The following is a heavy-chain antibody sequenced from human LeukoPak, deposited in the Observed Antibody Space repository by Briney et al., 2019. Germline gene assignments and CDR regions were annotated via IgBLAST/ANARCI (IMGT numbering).Heavy chain of an antibody. J-gene: IGHJ6*02. Sequence: GGSLRLSCAASGFTFSSYAMSWVRQAPGKGLEWVSAISGSGGSTYYADSVKGRFTISRDNSKNTLYLQMNSLRAEDTAVYYCAHDFWSGSGYYYGMDVWGQGTTVTVSS. CDR3: AHDFWSGSGYYYGMDV. CDR1: GFTFSSYA. V-gene: IGHV3-23*01. CDR2: ISGSGGST. D-gene: IGHD3-3*01.